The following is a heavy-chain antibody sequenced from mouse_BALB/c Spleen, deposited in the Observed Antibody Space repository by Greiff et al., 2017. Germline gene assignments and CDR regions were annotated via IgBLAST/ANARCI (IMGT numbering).Heavy chain of an antibody. V-gene: IGHV5-12-2*01. CDR3: ARLDWDEGGFDY. Sequence: EVKLMESGGGLVQPGGSLKLSCAASGFTFSSYTMSWVRQTPEKRLEWVAYISNGGGSTYYPDTVKGRFTISRDNAKNTLYLQMSSLKSEDTAMYYCARLDWDEGGFDYWGQGTTLTVSS. D-gene: IGHD4-1*01. CDR2: ISNGGGST. CDR1: GFTFSSYT. J-gene: IGHJ2*01.